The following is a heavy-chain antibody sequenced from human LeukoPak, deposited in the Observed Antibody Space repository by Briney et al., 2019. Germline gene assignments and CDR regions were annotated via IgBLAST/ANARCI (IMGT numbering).Heavy chain of an antibody. V-gene: IGHV3-30*18. CDR3: AKDAEEVVALVVPAAMGPYYFDY. CDR1: GFTFSSYG. J-gene: IGHJ4*02. Sequence: GGSLRLSCAASGFTFSSYGMHWVRQAPGKGLEWVAVISYDGSNKYYADSVKGRFTISRDNSKNTLYLQMNSLRAEDTAVYYCAKDAEEVVALVVPAAMGPYYFDYWGQGTLVTVSS. CDR2: ISYDGSNK. D-gene: IGHD2-2*01.